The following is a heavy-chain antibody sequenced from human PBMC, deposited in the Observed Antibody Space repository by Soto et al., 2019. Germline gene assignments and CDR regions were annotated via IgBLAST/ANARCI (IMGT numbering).Heavy chain of an antibody. Sequence: PGESLTISCKGSGYSFTSYWIGWVRQMPGKGLEWMGIIYPGDSDTRYSPSFQGQVTISADKSISTAYLQWSSLKASDTAMYYCARTVRGYYYYYGMDVWGQGTTVTVSS. CDR3: ARTVRGYYYYYGMDV. CDR2: IYPGDSDT. J-gene: IGHJ6*02. CDR1: GYSFTSYW. V-gene: IGHV5-51*01. D-gene: IGHD3-10*02.